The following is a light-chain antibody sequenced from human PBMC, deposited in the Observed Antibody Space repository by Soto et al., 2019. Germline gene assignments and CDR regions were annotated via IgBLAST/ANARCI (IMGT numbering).Light chain of an antibody. V-gene: IGKV3-15*01. J-gene: IGKJ3*01. CDR3: QQYNKWPLFT. CDR2: GAS. CDR1: QSVNNN. Sequence: IVMTQSPATLSVSPGVRATLSCRASQSVNNNLAWYQQRPGQPPRLLIYGASNRATGIPARFSGSGSGTDFTLTISSLQTEDFAVYYCQQYNKWPLFTFGPGTRVDVK.